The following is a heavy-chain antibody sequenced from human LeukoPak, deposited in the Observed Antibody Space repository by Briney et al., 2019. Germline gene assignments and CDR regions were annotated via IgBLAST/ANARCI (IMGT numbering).Heavy chain of an antibody. CDR2: IYTSGST. CDR1: GGSISSGNYY. J-gene: IGHJ4*02. Sequence: SETLSLTCTVSGGSISSGNYYWSWIRQPAGKGLEWIGRIYTSGSTNYNPSLKSRVTISVDTSKNQFSLKLSSVTAADTAVYYCARGSFMVRGVISYDYWGQGTLVTVSS. CDR3: ARGSFMVRGVISYDY. D-gene: IGHD3-10*01. V-gene: IGHV4-61*02.